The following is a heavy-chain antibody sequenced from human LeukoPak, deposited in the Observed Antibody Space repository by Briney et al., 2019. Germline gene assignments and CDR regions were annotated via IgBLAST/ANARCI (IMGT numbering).Heavy chain of an antibody. CDR1: GGSISSYY. CDR2: IYYSGST. V-gene: IGHV4-59*01. D-gene: IGHD3-22*01. CDR3: ARANGETFYDSSGYYDY. Sequence: PSETLSLTCTVSGGSISSYYWSWIRQPPGKGLEWIGYIYYSGSTNYSPSLKSRVTISVDTSKNQFSLKLSSVTAADTAVYYCARANGETFYDSSGYYDYWGQGTLVTVSS. J-gene: IGHJ4*02.